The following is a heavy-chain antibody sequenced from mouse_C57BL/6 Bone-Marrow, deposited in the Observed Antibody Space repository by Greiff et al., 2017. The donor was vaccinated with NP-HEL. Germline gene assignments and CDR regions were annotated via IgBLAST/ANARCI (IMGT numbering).Heavy chain of an antibody. J-gene: IGHJ1*03. CDR3: ARHYYGSSYDWYFDV. CDR2: IYPGDGDT. Sequence: VQLQQSGPELVKPGASVKISCKASGYAFSSSWMNWVKQRPGKGLEWIGRIYPGDGDTNYNGKFKGKATLTADKSSSTAYMQLSSLTSEDSAVYFCARHYYGSSYDWYFDVWGTGTTVTVSS. CDR1: GYAFSSSW. V-gene: IGHV1-82*01. D-gene: IGHD1-1*01.